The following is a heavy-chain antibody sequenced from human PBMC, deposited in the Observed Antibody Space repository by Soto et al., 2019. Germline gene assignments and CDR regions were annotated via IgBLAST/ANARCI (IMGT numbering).Heavy chain of an antibody. CDR1: VFTFSSNY. V-gene: IGHV3-53*01. CDR3: ARDLRKPAAPYYYYGMDV. J-gene: IGHJ6*02. D-gene: IGHD2-2*01. Sequence: GSLRLSCAASVFTFSSNYMSWVRQAPGKGLEWVSVIYSGGSTYYADSVKGRFTISRDNSKNTLYLQMNSLRAEDTAVYYCARDLRKPAAPYYYYGMDVWGQGTTVTVSS. CDR2: IYSGGST.